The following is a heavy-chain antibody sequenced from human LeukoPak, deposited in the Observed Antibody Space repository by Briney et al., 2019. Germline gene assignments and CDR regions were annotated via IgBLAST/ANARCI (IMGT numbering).Heavy chain of an antibody. CDR1: GGSFSGYY. V-gene: IGHV4-34*01. CDR3: ARATYGDNPLDY. D-gene: IGHD4-17*01. CDR2: INHSGST. J-gene: IGHJ4*02. Sequence: SETLSLTCAVYGGSFSGYYWSWIRQPPGKGLEWIGEINHSGSTIYNPSLKSRVTISLDTSKNQFSLKLSSVTAADTAVYYCARATYGDNPLDYWGQGTLVTVSS.